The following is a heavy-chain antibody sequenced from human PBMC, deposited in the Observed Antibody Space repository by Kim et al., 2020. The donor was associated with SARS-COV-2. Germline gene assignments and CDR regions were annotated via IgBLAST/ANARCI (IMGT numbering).Heavy chain of an antibody. V-gene: IGHV3-9*01. CDR3: AKGRVWLDNGYYFDS. D-gene: IGHD2-2*03. J-gene: IGHJ4*02. Sequence: GGSLRLSCAASGFTFDDYAMHWVRQAPGKGLEWVSGISWNSGSIGYADSVKGRFTISRDNAKNSLYLQMNSLRAEDTALYYCAKGRVWLDNGYYFDSGGQETLFTVSS. CDR1: GFTFDDYA. CDR2: ISWNSGSI.